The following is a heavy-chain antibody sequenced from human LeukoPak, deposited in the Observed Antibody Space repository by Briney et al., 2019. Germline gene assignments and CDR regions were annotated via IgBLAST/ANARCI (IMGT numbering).Heavy chain of an antibody. J-gene: IGHJ4*02. Sequence: SVTVSCTASGGTFSSYAISWVRQAPGQGLEWMGGIIPIFGTANYAQKFQGRVTITADESTSTAYMELSSLRSEDTAVYYCARDEGSEFRDWGQGTLVTVSS. V-gene: IGHV1-69*13. CDR1: GGTFSSYA. CDR2: IIPIFGTA. CDR3: ARDEGSEFRD.